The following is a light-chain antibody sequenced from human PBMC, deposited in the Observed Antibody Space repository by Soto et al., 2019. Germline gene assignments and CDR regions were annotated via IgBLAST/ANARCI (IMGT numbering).Light chain of an antibody. Sequence: EIVMTQSPATLSVSPGERATLSCRASQSVSSNLAWYQQKPGQAPRLLIYGASTRATGIPARFSGSGSGTEFPLPISSLQSEDFAVYYCQQYNNWPPTFGQGTKVEIK. V-gene: IGKV3-15*01. CDR3: QQYNNWPPT. J-gene: IGKJ1*01. CDR2: GAS. CDR1: QSVSSN.